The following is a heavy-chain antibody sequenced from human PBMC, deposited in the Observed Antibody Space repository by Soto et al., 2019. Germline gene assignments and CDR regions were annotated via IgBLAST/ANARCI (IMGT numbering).Heavy chain of an antibody. CDR2: INHSGST. D-gene: IGHD5-18*01. V-gene: IGHV4-34*01. CDR3: ARDARIQLWFYYGMDV. Sequence: SEPMSLTCAVYKGSITGYYWSWISQTPGKGLEWIGEINHSGSTNYNPSLKSRVTISVDTSKNQFSLKLSSVTAADTAVYYCARDARIQLWFYYGMDVWGQGTTVTVSS. J-gene: IGHJ6*02. CDR1: KGSITGYY.